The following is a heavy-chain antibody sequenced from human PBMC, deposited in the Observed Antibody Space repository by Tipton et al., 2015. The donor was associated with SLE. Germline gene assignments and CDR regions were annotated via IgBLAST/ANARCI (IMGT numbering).Heavy chain of an antibody. CDR1: GFIFDDYG. J-gene: IGHJ4*02. Sequence: SLRLSCAASGFIFDDYGMSWVRQAPGKGLEWVSVIYSGGSTYYADSVKGRFTISRDNSKNTLYLQMNSLRAEDTAVYYCARDRGSSWFFFDYWGQGTLVTVSS. D-gene: IGHD6-13*01. CDR3: ARDRGSSWFFFDY. V-gene: IGHV3-66*02. CDR2: IYSGGST.